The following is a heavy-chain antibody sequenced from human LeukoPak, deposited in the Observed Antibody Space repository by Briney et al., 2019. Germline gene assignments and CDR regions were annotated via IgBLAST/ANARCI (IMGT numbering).Heavy chain of an antibody. CDR3: ARDSVIDDSSGPHYKGLDY. J-gene: IGHJ4*02. CDR2: INYSGST. D-gene: IGHD3-22*01. Sequence: SETLSLTCTGSGGTISSYYWSWIRQPPGKGLEWIGYINYSGSTNSNPSLNRRTIISVETSSTPFSLLLSPVTAANTAVYYGARDSVIDDSSGPHYKGLDYWGQGTLVTVSS. CDR1: GGTISSYY. V-gene: IGHV4-59*01.